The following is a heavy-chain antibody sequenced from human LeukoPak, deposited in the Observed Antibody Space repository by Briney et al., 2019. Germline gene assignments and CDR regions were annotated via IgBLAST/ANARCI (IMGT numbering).Heavy chain of an antibody. CDR2: IKSIAHGGTT. J-gene: IGHJ4*02. D-gene: IGHD1-14*01. CDR3: STDAGLRAL. V-gene: IGHV3-15*01. CDR1: GFTFSNAW. Sequence: GGSLRLSCAASGFTFSNAWMTWVRQAPGKGLEWVGRIKSIAHGGTTDYAAPVKGRFTISSEDSKNTLYLQMDSLKTEDTAVYYRSTDAGLRALGGQGTLVTVSS.